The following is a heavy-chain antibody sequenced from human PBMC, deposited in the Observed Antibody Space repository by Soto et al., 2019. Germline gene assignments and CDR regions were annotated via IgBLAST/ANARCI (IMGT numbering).Heavy chain of an antibody. CDR3: ARDFDYYDSSGYSVWDY. V-gene: IGHV1-18*01. J-gene: IGHJ4*02. CDR2: ISAYNGNT. Sequence: QVQLVQSGAEVKKPGASVKVSCKASGYTFTSYGISWVRQAPGQGLEWMGWISAYNGNTNYAQKLQGRVTMTTDTATSTAYMELRSLRSDDTSVYYCARDFDYYDSSGYSVWDYWGQGTLVTFSS. D-gene: IGHD3-22*01. CDR1: GYTFTSYG.